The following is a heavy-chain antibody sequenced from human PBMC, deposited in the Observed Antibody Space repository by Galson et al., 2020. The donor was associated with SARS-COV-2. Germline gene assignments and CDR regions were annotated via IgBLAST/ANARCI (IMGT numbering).Heavy chain of an antibody. CDR3: ARPAEYDKYDY. V-gene: IGHV3-48*04. Sequence: GESLKISCSASGFPFTNYGMNWVRQAPGKGLEWISFISSRSNTIYYADSVKGRFSISRDNAKNSLFLQMDSLRVEDSAVYYCARPAEYDKYDYWGQGALVTVSS. CDR2: ISSRSNTI. J-gene: IGHJ4*02. D-gene: IGHD3-16*01. CDR1: GFPFTNYG.